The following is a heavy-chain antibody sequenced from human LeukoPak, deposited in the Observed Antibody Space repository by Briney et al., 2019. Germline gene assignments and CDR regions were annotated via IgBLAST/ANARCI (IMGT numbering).Heavy chain of an antibody. D-gene: IGHD5-18*01. CDR2: ISASGAST. CDR1: GFTFNSYA. V-gene: IGHV3-23*01. CDR3: AKTYRDYFDS. J-gene: IGHJ4*02. Sequence: GGSLRVSCAGSGFTFNSYAMNWVRQAPGKGLEWVSTISASGASTFYADSVKGRFTISRDNSKNTVSLQVNSLRVEDTAIYYCAKTYRDYFDSWGLGTLVTVSS.